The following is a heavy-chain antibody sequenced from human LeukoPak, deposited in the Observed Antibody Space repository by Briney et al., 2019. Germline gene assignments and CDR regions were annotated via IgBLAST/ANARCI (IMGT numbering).Heavy chain of an antibody. CDR2: INPNSGGT. CDR1: GYTFTGYY. J-gene: IGHJ4*02. V-gene: IGHV1-2*02. CDR3: ARSWGTASSSWYLGIDY. Sequence: ASVKVSCKASGYTFTGYYMHWVRQAPGQGLEWMGWINPNSGGTNYAQKFQGRVTMTRDTSISTAYMELSRLRSDDTAVYYCARSWGTASSSWYLGIDYWGQGTLVTVSS. D-gene: IGHD6-13*01.